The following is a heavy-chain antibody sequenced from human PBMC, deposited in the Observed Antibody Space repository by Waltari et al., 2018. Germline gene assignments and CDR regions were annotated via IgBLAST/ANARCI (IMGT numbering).Heavy chain of an antibody. D-gene: IGHD6-19*01. CDR3: ARVGSSGSTHDY. CDR2: IIPIFGTA. Sequence: QVQLVQSGAEVKKPGSSVKVSCKASGGTFSSYAISWVRQAPGQGLEWMGGIIPIFGTANYAQKFQGRVTITTDESTSTAYRELSSLRSEDTAVYYCARVGSSGSTHDYWGQGTLVTVSS. V-gene: IGHV1-69*05. J-gene: IGHJ4*02. CDR1: GGTFSSYA.